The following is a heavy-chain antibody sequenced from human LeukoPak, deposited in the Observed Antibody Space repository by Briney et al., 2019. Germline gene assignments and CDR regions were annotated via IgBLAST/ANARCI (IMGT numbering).Heavy chain of an antibody. CDR3: ARRRSRYNFDY. V-gene: IGHV4-34*01. J-gene: IGHJ4*02. CDR1: GGSFSGYY. CDR2: INRSGST. Sequence: PSETLSLTCAVYGGSFSGYYWSWIRQPPGKGLEWIGEINRSGSTNYNPSLKSRVTISVDTSKNQFSLKLSSVTAADTAVYYCARRRSRYNFDYWGQGTLVTVSS. D-gene: IGHD5-24*01.